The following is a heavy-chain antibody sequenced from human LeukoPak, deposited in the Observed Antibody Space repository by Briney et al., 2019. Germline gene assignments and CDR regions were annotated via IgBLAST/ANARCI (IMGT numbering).Heavy chain of an antibody. V-gene: IGHV3-23*01. D-gene: IGHD3-10*01. CDR3: AKPPGGTMVRGYFDY. Sequence: GSLRLSCAASGFTFSSYAMSWVRQAPGRGLEWVSAISGSGGSTYYADSVKGRFTISRDNSKNTLYLQMNSLRAEDTAVYYCAKPPGGTMVRGYFDYWGQGTLVTVSS. CDR1: GFTFSSYA. CDR2: ISGSGGST. J-gene: IGHJ4*02.